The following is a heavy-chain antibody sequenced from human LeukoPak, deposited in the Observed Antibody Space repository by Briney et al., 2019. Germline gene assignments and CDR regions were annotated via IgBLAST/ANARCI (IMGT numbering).Heavy chain of an antibody. D-gene: IGHD3-16*01. CDR3: ARGPRTGWGYYYYYGMDV. CDR1: GGSFSGYY. Sequence: SETLSLTCAVYGGSFSGYYWSWIRQPPGEGLEWIGEINHSGSTNYNPSLKSRVTISVDTSKNQFSLKLSSVTAADTAVYYCARGPRTGWGYYYYYGMDVWGQGTTVTVSS. J-gene: IGHJ6*02. CDR2: INHSGST. V-gene: IGHV4-34*01.